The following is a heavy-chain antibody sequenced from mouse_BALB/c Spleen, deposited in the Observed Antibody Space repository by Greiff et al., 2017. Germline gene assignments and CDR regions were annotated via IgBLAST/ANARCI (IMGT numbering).Heavy chain of an antibody. V-gene: IGHV1-69*02. Sequence: QVHVKQPGAELVRPGASVKLSCKASGYTFTSYWINWVKQRPGQGLEWIGNIYPSDSYTNYNQKFKDKATLTVDKSSSTAYMQLSSPTSEDSAVYYCTRSHYGNYYFDYWGQGTTLTVSS. CDR3: TRSHYGNYYFDY. CDR2: IYPSDSYT. J-gene: IGHJ2*01. CDR1: GYTFTSYW. D-gene: IGHD2-1*01.